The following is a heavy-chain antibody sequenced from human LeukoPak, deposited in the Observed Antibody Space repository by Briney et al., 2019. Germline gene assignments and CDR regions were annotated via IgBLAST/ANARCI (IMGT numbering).Heavy chain of an antibody. CDR2: ISYDGSNR. CDR3: ASLSYYYDSSGYYPPYYYYGMDV. CDR1: GFTFSSYA. Sequence: GSLRLSCAASGFTFSSYAMHWVRQAPGKGLEWVAVISYDGSNRYYADSVKGRFTISRDNSKNTLYLQMNSLRAEDTAVYYCASLSYYYDSSGYYPPYYYYGMDVWGQGTTVTVSS. J-gene: IGHJ6*02. D-gene: IGHD3-22*01. V-gene: IGHV3-30-3*01.